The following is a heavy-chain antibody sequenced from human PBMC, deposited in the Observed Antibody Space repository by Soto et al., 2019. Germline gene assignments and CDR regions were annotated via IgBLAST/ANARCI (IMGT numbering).Heavy chain of an antibody. Sequence: SETLSLTCAVYGGSFSGYYWSWLRQPPGKGLEWIGEINHSGSTNYNPSLKSRVTISVDTSKNQFSLKLSSVTAADTAVYYCARGIRYYGSGSSGYWGQGTLVTVSS. V-gene: IGHV4-34*01. CDR3: ARGIRYYGSGSSGY. J-gene: IGHJ4*02. CDR1: GGSFSGYY. CDR2: INHSGST. D-gene: IGHD3-10*01.